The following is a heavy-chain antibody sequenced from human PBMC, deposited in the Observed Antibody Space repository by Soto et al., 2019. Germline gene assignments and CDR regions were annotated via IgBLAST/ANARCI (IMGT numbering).Heavy chain of an antibody. V-gene: IGHV3-30*18. D-gene: IGHD6-13*01. CDR2: ISYDGSNK. CDR1: GFTFSSYG. J-gene: IGHJ4*02. Sequence: LRLSCAASGFTFSSYGMHWVRQAPGKGLEWVAVISYDGSNKYYADSVKGRFTISRDNSKNTLYLQMNSLRAEDTAVYYCAKDMYRYSSSWYPPFDYWGQGTLVTVSS. CDR3: AKDMYRYSSSWYPPFDY.